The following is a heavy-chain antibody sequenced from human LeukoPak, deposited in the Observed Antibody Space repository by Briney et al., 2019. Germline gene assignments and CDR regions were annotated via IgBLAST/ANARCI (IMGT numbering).Heavy chain of an antibody. CDR3: ARIVRGSQHALDY. J-gene: IGHJ4*02. D-gene: IGHD2/OR15-2a*01. CDR1: GGSFSGYY. Sequence: SETLSLTCAVYGGSFSGYYWSWIRQPPGKGLEWIGEINHSGSTNYNPSLQSRVTISVDTSKNQFSLKLSSVTAAATAVYYCARIVRGSQHALDYWGQGTLVTVSS. V-gene: IGHV4-34*01. CDR2: INHSGST.